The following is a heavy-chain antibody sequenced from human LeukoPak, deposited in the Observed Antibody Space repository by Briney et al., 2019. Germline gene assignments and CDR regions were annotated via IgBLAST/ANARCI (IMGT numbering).Heavy chain of an antibody. Sequence: SVKVSCKASGGTFSSYAISWVRQAPRQGLEWMGRIIPILGIANYAQKFQGRVTITADKSTSTAYMELSSLRSEDTAVYYCARVMDSSGWYEYYYYYGMDVWGQGTTVTVSS. CDR3: ARVMDSSGWYEYYYYYGMDV. CDR2: IIPILGIA. J-gene: IGHJ6*02. CDR1: GGTFSSYA. V-gene: IGHV1-69*04. D-gene: IGHD6-19*01.